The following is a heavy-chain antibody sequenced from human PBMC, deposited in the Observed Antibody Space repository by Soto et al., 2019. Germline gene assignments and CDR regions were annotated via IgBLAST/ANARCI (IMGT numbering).Heavy chain of an antibody. CDR3: ARVTIFGVVIIPSDYYYGMGV. V-gene: IGHV1-18*04. J-gene: IGHJ6*02. D-gene: IGHD3-3*01. CDR1: GYTFTSYG. Sequence: ASVKVSCKASGYTFTSYGISWVRQAPGQGLEWMGWISAYNGNTNYAQKLQGRVTMTTDTSTSTAYRELRSLRSDDTAVYYCARVTIFGVVIIPSDYYYGMGVWGQGTTVTVSS. CDR2: ISAYNGNT.